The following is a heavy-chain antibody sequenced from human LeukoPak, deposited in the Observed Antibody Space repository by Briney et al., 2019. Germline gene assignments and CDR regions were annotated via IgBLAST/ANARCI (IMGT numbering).Heavy chain of an antibody. CDR2: ISGSGGST. CDR1: GFTFSSYA. Sequence: PGGSLRLSCAASGFTFSSYAMSWVRQAPGKGLEWVSAISGSGGSTYYADSVKGWFTISRDNSKNTLYLQMNSLRVEDTAVYYCAKARDYGGKVYYFDYWGQGTLVTVSS. V-gene: IGHV3-23*01. D-gene: IGHD4-23*01. J-gene: IGHJ4*02. CDR3: AKARDYGGKVYYFDY.